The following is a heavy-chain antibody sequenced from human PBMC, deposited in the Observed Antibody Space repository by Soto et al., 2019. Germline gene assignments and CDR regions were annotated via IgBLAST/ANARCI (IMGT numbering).Heavy chain of an antibody. V-gene: IGHV3-23*01. J-gene: IGHJ3*01. CDR1: GFPFNAYG. CDR2: IGATGSTT. CDR3: ATVIYYGPELSAFDL. D-gene: IGHD3-10*01. Sequence: EEQLLESGGDLIQPGESLRLSCAASGFPFNAYGFNWVRQAPGKGLEWLSFIGATGSTTFYAESVKGRFTISRDDSKDPLYLTLNSLRAEDTAVYYCATVIYYGPELSAFDLGGQGPMVTVYS.